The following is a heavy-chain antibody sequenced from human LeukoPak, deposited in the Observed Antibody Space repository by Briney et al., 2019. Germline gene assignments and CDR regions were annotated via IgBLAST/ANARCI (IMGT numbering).Heavy chain of an antibody. Sequence: PGGSLRLSCVAPGFPFNAYNIHWIRQAPGRGLEWVSFIRNDETEIHYADFAKGRFTISRDKSKNSVCLQMNSLRPDDTALYYCAKDGGRYRFDYWGQGTMVTVS. J-gene: IGHJ4*02. V-gene: IGHV3-30*02. CDR2: IRNDETEI. D-gene: IGHD3-16*02. CDR1: GFPFNAYN. CDR3: AKDGGRYRFDY.